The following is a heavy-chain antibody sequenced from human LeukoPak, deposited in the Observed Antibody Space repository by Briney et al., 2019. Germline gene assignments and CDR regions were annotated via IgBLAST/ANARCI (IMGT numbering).Heavy chain of an antibody. D-gene: IGHD5-24*01. CDR3: ARDLTRDGYNDY. CDR1: GVSISSYY. Sequence: SETLSLTCTVSGVSISSYYWSWIRQPPGKGLEWIGYIYYSGSTNYNPSLKSRVTISVDTSKNQFSLKLSSVTAADTAVYYCARDLTRDGYNDYWGQGTLVTVSS. CDR2: IYYSGST. V-gene: IGHV4-59*01. J-gene: IGHJ4*02.